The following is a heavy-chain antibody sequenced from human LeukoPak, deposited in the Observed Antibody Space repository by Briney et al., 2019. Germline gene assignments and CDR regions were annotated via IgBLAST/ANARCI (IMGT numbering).Heavy chain of an antibody. CDR1: GGSISSGGYS. Sequence: PSETLSLTCAVSGGSISSGGYSWSWIRQPPGKGLEWIGYIYHSGSTYYNPSLKSRVTISVDRSKNQFSLKLSSVTAADTAVYYCAREKVAFDIWGQGTMVTVSS. J-gene: IGHJ3*02. CDR2: IYHSGST. CDR3: AREKVAFDI. V-gene: IGHV4-30-2*01.